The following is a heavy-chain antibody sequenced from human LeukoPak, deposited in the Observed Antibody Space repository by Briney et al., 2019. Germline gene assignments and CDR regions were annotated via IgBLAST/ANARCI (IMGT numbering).Heavy chain of an antibody. D-gene: IGHD2-8*01. J-gene: IGHJ4*02. CDR2: MNPNSGNT. CDR1: GYTFTSYD. CDR3: ARVAGKRYCTNGVCYNADY. Sequence: GASVKVSCKASGYTFTSYDINWVRQATGQGLEWMGWMNPNSGNTGYAQKFQGSVTMTRNTSISTAYMELSSLRSEDTAVYYCARVAGKRYCTNGVCYNADYWGQGTLVTVSS. V-gene: IGHV1-8*01.